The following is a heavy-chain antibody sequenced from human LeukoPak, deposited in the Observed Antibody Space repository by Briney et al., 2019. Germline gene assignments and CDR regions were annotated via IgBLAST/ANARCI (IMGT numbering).Heavy chain of an antibody. CDR2: IYPGDSDT. V-gene: IGHV5-51*01. Sequence: GESLKISCKTSRYDFTSYWIGWVRQMLGKGLEWMGIIYPGDSDTRYSPSFQGQVTISADKSINTAYLQWSSLKASDTAMYYCARLAVADYFDYWGQGTLVTVSS. J-gene: IGHJ4*02. CDR1: RYDFTSYW. D-gene: IGHD6-19*01. CDR3: ARLAVADYFDY.